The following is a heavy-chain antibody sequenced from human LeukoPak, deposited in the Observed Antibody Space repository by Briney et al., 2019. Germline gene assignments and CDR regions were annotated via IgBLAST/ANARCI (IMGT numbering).Heavy chain of an antibody. V-gene: IGHV4-59*01. J-gene: IGHJ3*02. CDR3: ARSRSGYSYDHAAFDI. D-gene: IGHD5-18*01. CDR2: IDYRGST. Sequence: SETLSLTCTVSGGSISSYYWSWIRQPPGKGLEWIAYIDYRGSTTYNPSLKSRVTISVDTSRNQFSLKLSSVTAADTAVYYRARSRSGYSYDHAAFDIWGQGTMVTVSS. CDR1: GGSISSYY.